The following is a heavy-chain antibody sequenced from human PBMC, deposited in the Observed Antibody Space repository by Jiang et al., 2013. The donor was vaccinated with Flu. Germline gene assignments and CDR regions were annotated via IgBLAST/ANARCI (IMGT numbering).Heavy chain of an antibody. CDR3: ARDGPYDILTGYSYGMDV. CDR2: IKQDGSEK. Sequence: LLESGGGLVQPGGSLRLSCAASGFTFSSYWMSWVRQAPGKGLEWVANIKQDGSEKYYADSVKGRFTISRDNAKNSLYLQMNSLRDEDTAVYYCARDGPYDILTGYSYGMDVWGQGTTVTVSS. D-gene: IGHD3-9*01. V-gene: IGHV3-7*01. J-gene: IGHJ6*02. CDR1: GFTFSSYW.